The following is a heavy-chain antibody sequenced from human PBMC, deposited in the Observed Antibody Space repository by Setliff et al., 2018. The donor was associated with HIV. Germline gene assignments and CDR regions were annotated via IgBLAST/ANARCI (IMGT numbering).Heavy chain of an antibody. J-gene: IGHJ4*02. Sequence: RLSCAASGFTFSSYAMSWVRQAAGKGLEWVSAISGSGGSTYYADSVKGRFTISRDNSKNTLYLQMNTLRAEDTAVYYCAKSEGTGWIQLCPFDCWGQGTLVTVSS. CDR3: AKSEGTGWIQLCPFDC. V-gene: IGHV3-23*01. CDR1: GFTFSSYA. CDR2: ISGSGGST. D-gene: IGHD5-18*01.